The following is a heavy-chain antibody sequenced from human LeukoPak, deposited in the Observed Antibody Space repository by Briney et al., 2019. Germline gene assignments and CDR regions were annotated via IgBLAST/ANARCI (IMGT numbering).Heavy chain of an antibody. CDR2: ISATASNT. Sequence: GGSLRLSCAASGFTFSSYSMNWVRQAPGKGLEWVSAISATASNTYYADSVKGRFTISRDNSKSTLYLQMNSLRVDDTAVYYCAKDWYNSLNYFDYWGQGSLVIVSS. CDR3: AKDWYNSLNYFDY. V-gene: IGHV3-23*01. D-gene: IGHD1-1*01. CDR1: GFTFSSYS. J-gene: IGHJ4*02.